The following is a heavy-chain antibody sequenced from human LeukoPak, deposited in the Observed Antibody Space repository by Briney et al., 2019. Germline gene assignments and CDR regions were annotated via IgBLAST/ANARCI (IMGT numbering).Heavy chain of an antibody. CDR1: GFTFSSYW. V-gene: IGHV3-74*01. J-gene: IGHJ4*02. Sequence: GGSLRLSCAASGFTFSSYWMHWVRQAPGKGLVWVSRINSDGSGTTYADSVKGRFTISRDNAKNTLYLQMNSLRAEDTAVYYCARGLVVVAASFDYWGQGTLVTVSS. D-gene: IGHD2-15*01. CDR3: ARGLVVVAASFDY. CDR2: INSDGSGT.